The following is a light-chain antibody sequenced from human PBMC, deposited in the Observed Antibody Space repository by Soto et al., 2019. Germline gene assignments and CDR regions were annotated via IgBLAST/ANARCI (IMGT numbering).Light chain of an antibody. CDR1: QSVGSN. J-gene: IGKJ2*01. Sequence: EIVMTQSPATLSVSPGERATLSCRASQSVGSNLAWYQQKPGQAPRLLIYGASTRATGIPARFSGSGSGTEFTLTISSLQSEDFAVYYCQQYNNWPLTFGQGTKLEFK. CDR2: GAS. CDR3: QQYNNWPLT. V-gene: IGKV3-15*01.